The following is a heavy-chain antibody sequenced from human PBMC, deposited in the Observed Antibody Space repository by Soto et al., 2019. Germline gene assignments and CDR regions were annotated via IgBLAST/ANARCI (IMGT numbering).Heavy chain of an antibody. Sequence: QLQLQESGPGLVKPSETLSLTCTVSGGSISSSSYYWGWIRQPPGKGLEWIGSIYYSGSTYYNPSLKSRVTISIDTSKIPFSLKLSSVTAADTAVYYCARSDDSSGSFDYWGQGTLVTVSS. V-gene: IGHV4-39*01. D-gene: IGHD3-22*01. CDR1: GGSISSSSYY. CDR3: ARSDDSSGSFDY. J-gene: IGHJ4*02. CDR2: IYYSGST.